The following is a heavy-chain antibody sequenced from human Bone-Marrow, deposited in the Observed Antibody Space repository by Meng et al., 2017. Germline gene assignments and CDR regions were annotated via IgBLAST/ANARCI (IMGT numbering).Heavy chain of an antibody. CDR1: GGSIISSSYS. Sequence: SKTLSLTCTVPGGSIISSSYSWGWIRQPPGKGLEWIGSIYYSGSTYYNPSLKSRVTISVDTSKNQFSLKLSSVTAADTAVYYCARGDGGCSGGSCYTYLDYGGQGTLVTVSS. V-gene: IGHV4-39*07. J-gene: IGHJ4*02. CDR2: IYYSGST. CDR3: ARGDGGCSGGSCYTYLDY. D-gene: IGHD2-15*01.